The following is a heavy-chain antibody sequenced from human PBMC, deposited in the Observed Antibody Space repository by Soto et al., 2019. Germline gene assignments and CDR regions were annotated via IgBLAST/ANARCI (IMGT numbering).Heavy chain of an antibody. J-gene: IGHJ3*02. Sequence: QVQLVESGGGVIHPGGSLRLSGAASGFTFSSYAMHWVRQAPGTGPEWVAVISSDGRSKVYAESVKGRLTISRDNSKNTLYMPMNSLRAEDEAVYYCARTYECAKSDCFRAFDIWGQGTMVTVST. D-gene: IGHD2-21*02. V-gene: IGHV3-30*04. CDR2: ISSDGRSK. CDR3: ARTYECAKSDCFRAFDI. CDR1: GFTFSSYA.